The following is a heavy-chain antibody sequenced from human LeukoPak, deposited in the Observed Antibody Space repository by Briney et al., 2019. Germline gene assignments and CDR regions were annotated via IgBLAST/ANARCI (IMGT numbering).Heavy chain of an antibody. V-gene: IGHV3-33*01. CDR1: GFTFSSYG. D-gene: IGHD2-2*01. CDR3: ARGGYCSSTSCSRYYYYGMDV. CDR2: IWYDGSNK. J-gene: IGHJ6*02. Sequence: PGGSLRLSCAASGFTFSSYGMHWVRQAPGKGLEWVAVIWYDGSNKYYADSVKGRFTISRDNSKNTLYLQMNGLRAEDTAVYYCARGGYCSSTSCSRYYYYGMDVWGQGTTVTVSS.